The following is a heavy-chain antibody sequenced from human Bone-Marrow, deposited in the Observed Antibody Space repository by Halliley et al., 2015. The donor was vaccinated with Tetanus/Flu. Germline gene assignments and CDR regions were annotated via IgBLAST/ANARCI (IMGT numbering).Heavy chain of an antibody. CDR2: IVLFSGNT. CDR1: GFPFGDSA. D-gene: IGHD6-19*01. CDR3: AADINGWYEY. Sequence: QMQLVQSGPEVKKPGTSVKVSCKASGFPFGDSAVQWVRQARGQGLEWIGWIVLFSGNTNYEQKFQDRVSISRDMSTSTVYMELTSLRSDDAAVYYCAADINGWYEYWGQGTLVTVS. J-gene: IGHJ4*02. V-gene: IGHV1-58*03.